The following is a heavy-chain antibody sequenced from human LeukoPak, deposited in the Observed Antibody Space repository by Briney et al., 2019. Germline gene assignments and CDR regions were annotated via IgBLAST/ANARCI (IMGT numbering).Heavy chain of an antibody. CDR2: IHDTGST. V-gene: IGHV4-59*01. CDR1: GGSINRYY. J-gene: IGHJ4*02. Sequence: KPSETLSLTCTVSGGSINRYYWIWIRQPPGKGLEWIGYIHDTGSTKNNPSLRSRVTISVDPSKNQVSLKVRFVTAADTAVYYCGRSGYYDSSIDYWGQGTLVTVSS. CDR3: GRSGYYDSSIDY. D-gene: IGHD3-22*01.